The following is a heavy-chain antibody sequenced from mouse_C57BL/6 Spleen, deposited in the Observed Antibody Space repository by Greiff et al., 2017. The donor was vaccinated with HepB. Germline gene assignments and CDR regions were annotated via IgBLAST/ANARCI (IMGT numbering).Heavy chain of an antibody. D-gene: IGHD2-4*01. V-gene: IGHV1-9*01. CDR1: GYTFTGYW. CDR2: ILPGSGST. J-gene: IGHJ4*01. Sequence: QVQLKQSGAELMKPGASVKLSCKATGYTFTGYWIEWVKQRPGHGLEWIGEILPGSGSTNYNEKFKGKATLTADTSSNTAYMQLSSLTTEDSAIYYCARRGIYYDYYYAMDYWGQGTSVTVSS. CDR3: ARRGIYYDYYYAMDY.